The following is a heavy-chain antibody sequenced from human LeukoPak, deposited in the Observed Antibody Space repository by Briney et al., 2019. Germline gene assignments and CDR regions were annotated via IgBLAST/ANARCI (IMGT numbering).Heavy chain of an antibody. D-gene: IGHD1-1*01. V-gene: IGHV4-59*08. CDR2: IHYSGST. CDR1: GGSISNYY. Sequence: SETLSLTCTVSGGSISNYYWSWIRQPPGKGLEWIGYIHYSGSTSYNPSLKSRVTISVDTSKNQFSLKLSSVTAADTAVYYCASQYRPENEFDYWGQGTLVTVSS. CDR3: ASQYRPENEFDY. J-gene: IGHJ4*02.